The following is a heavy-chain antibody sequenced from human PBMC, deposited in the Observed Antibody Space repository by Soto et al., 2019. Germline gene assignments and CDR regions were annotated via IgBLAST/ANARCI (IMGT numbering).Heavy chain of an antibody. CDR2: IYYSGST. J-gene: IGHJ4*02. V-gene: IGHV4-30-4*01. Sequence: QVQLQESGPGLVKPSQTLSLTCTVSGGSISSGDYYWSWIRQPPGKGLEWIGYIYYSGSTYYNPSLKSRVTISVDTSKNQFSLKLSSVTAADTAVYYCARVASGFGELLLHYFDYWGQGTLVTVSS. CDR3: ARVASGFGELLLHYFDY. CDR1: GGSISSGDYY. D-gene: IGHD3-10*01.